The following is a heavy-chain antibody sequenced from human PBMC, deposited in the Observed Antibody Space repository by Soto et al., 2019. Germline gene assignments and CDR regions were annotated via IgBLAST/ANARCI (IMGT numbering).Heavy chain of an antibody. J-gene: IGHJ6*03. CDR2: IWYDGSNK. V-gene: IGHV3-33*01. Sequence: VGSLRLSCAASGFTFSSYGMHWVRQAPGKGLEWVAVIWYDGSNKYYADSVKGRFTISRDNSKNTLYLQMNSLRAEDTAVYYCARDTYDILTGYTVRYYYYMDVWGKGTTVTVS. CDR3: ARDTYDILTGYTVRYYYYMDV. D-gene: IGHD3-9*01. CDR1: GFTFSSYG.